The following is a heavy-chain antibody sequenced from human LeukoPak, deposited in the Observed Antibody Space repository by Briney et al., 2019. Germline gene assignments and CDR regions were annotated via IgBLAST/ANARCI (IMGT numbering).Heavy chain of an antibody. D-gene: IGHD6-13*01. CDR1: GRTFIGYT. J-gene: IGHJ3*01. Sequence: GGSLTLSCTASGRTFIGYTMNWVRQAPGGGLEWVSSVTSGSVYIYYADSVKGRFTISRDSATNSLYLQMNSLRVEDTGVYYCAKEGDATAAAGMGGFDLWGQGTMVTVSS. CDR2: VTSGSVYI. V-gene: IGHV3-21*01. CDR3: AKEGDATAAAGMGGFDL.